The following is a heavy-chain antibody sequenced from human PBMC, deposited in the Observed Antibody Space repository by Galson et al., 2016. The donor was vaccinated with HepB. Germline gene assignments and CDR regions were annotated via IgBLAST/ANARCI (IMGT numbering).Heavy chain of an antibody. D-gene: IGHD1-14*01. CDR2: IVVGSGDT. CDR1: GFTFSDSA. Sequence: SVKVSCKASGFTFSDSAVQWVRQARGRRLEWIGWIVVGSGDTDYAQKLEERVTITRDLSRSTAFMEVTSLRFEDTAVYYCAARNVKGDVWGQGTTVTVSS. CDR3: AARNVKGDV. J-gene: IGHJ6*02. V-gene: IGHV1-58*01.